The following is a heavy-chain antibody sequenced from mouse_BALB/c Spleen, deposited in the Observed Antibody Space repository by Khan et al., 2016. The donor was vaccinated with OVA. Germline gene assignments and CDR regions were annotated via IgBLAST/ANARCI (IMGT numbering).Heavy chain of an antibody. V-gene: IGHV5-6*01. Sequence: EVQVVESGGDLVKPGGSLKLSCAASGFTFSTYGMSWVRQAPDKRLEWVATVSTGGSYTYYPDRVKGRFTISRDNAKNTLYLQMSGLRSEDTAMFYCTRLAYYYDSEGFAYWGQGTLVTVSA. J-gene: IGHJ3*01. D-gene: IGHD1-1*01. CDR2: VSTGGSYT. CDR1: GFTFSTYG. CDR3: TRLAYYYDSEGFAY.